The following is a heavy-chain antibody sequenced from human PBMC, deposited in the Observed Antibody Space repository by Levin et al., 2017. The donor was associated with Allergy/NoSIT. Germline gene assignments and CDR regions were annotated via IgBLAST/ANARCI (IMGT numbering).Heavy chain of an antibody. J-gene: IGHJ4*02. CDR2: IKQDGSEK. D-gene: IGHD6-19*01. CDR1: GFTFSSYW. CDR3: ARDSLGGWLGPWDY. V-gene: IGHV3-7*01. Sequence: PGGSLRLSCAASGFTFSSYWMSWVRQAPGKGLEWVANIKQDGSEKYYVDSVKGRFTISRDNAKNSLYLQMNSLRAEDTAVYYCARDSLGGWLGPWDYWGQGTLVTVSS.